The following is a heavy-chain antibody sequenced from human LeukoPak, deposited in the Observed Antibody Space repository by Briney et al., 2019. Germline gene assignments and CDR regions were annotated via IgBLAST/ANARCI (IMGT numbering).Heavy chain of an antibody. D-gene: IGHD3-22*01. CDR3: ARHRTIYYDNSGYWV. J-gene: IGHJ4*02. CDR1: GGSFSGYY. V-gene: IGHV4-59*08. Sequence: SETLSLTCAVYGGSFSGYYWSWIRQPPGKGLEWIGYIYYSGSTNYNPSLKSRVTISVDTSKNQFSLKLSSVTAADTAVYYCARHRTIYYDNSGYWVWGQGTLVTVSS. CDR2: IYYSGST.